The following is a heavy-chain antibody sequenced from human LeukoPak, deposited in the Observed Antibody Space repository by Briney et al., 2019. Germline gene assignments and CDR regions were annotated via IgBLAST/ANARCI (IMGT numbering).Heavy chain of an antibody. J-gene: IGHJ3*01. CDR1: GDSVSTSDVA. Sequence: SQTLSLTCTISGDSVSTSDVAWNWVSQSPSRGLEWLGWTYYTSKWNTHYAVSVKSRIVVNPDTSKNQCSLQLNAVTSEDTAVYYCARGRASAFDVWGEGTMVTVSS. CDR3: ARGRASAFDV. CDR2: TYYTSKWNT. D-gene: IGHD6-25*01. V-gene: IGHV6-1*01.